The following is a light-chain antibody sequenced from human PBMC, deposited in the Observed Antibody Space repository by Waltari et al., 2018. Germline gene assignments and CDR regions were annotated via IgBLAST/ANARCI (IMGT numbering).Light chain of an antibody. V-gene: IGLV4-69*01. CDR1: SGHSSYA. J-gene: IGLJ3*02. CDR3: QTWGTGTWV. CDR2: INSDGSH. Sequence: QLVVTQSPSASASLGASVKFTCTLTSGHSSYATAWHQQQPEKGPRYLMKINSDGSHKKGDGIPDRFSGSSSGAERYLTISSLQSEDEADYYCQTWGTGTWVFGGGTKLTVL.